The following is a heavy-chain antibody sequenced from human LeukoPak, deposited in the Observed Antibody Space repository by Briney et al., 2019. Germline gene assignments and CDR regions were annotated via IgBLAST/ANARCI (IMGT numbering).Heavy chain of an antibody. CDR2: ISAYNGNT. J-gene: IGHJ6*02. CDR3: ARVNDFLSGYRYYYYGMDV. Sequence: ASVKVSCKASGYTFTSYGISWVRQAPGQGLEWMGWISAYNGNTNYAQKLQGRVTMTTDTSTSTAYMELRSLRSDDTAVYYCARVNDFLSGYRYYYYGMDVWGQGTTVTVSS. D-gene: IGHD3-3*01. CDR1: GYTFTSYG. V-gene: IGHV1-18*01.